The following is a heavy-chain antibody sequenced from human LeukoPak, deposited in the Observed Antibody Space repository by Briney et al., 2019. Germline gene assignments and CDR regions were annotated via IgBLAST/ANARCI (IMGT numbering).Heavy chain of an antibody. CDR2: IRSKANSYAT. CDR1: GFTFSGSA. J-gene: IGHJ4*02. V-gene: IGHV3-73*01. Sequence: GGSLRLSCAASGFTFSGSAMHWVRQASGKGLEWVGRIRSKANSYATAYAASMKGRFTISRDDSKNTAYLQMNSLKTEDTAVYYCTRQEAFYYDSSGYYRYWGQGTLVTVSS. D-gene: IGHD3-22*01. CDR3: TRQEAFYYDSSGYYRY.